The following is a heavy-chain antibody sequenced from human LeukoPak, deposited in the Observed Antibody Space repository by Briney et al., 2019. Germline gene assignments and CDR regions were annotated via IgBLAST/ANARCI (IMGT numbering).Heavy chain of an antibody. D-gene: IGHD3-10*01. CDR2: ISGSGGST. V-gene: IGHV3-23*01. Sequence: GGSLRLSSAASGFTFSSYAMSWVRRAPGKGLEWGSGISGSGGSTYYADSVKGRFTISRDNSKNTLYLQMNSLRAEDTAVYYCAKDPMVRGPMGPYYYYGMDVWGQGTTVTVSS. CDR3: AKDPMVRGPMGPYYYYGMDV. CDR1: GFTFSSYA. J-gene: IGHJ6*02.